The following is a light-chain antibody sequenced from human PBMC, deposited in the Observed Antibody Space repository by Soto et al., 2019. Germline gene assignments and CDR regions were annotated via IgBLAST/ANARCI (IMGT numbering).Light chain of an antibody. J-gene: IGKJ1*01. CDR3: QQYYSTLTWT. V-gene: IGKV4-1*01. CDR1: QSVLYSSNNKNY. CDR2: WAS. Sequence: DIVMTQSPDSLAVSLGERATINCKSSQSVLYSSNNKNYLAWYQQKPGQPPKLLIYWASTRESGVPDRFSGSGSGTDFTLTSSSLQAEDVAVYYCQQYYSTLTWTFGQGTKAEIK.